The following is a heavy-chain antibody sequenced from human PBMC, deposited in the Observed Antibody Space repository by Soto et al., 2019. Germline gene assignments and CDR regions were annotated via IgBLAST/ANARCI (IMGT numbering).Heavy chain of an antibody. CDR2: ISSGGGST. V-gene: IGHV3-23*01. J-gene: IGHJ4*02. Sequence: PGGSLRLSCAASGFTFSNYDMSWVRQAPGKGLEWVSTISSGGGSTYYADSVRGRFTISRDNSKNTLYLQLNSLRAEDTAMFYCAKCSPLSSAISYDLYFWGQGALVTVSS. CDR1: GFTFSNYD. CDR3: AKCSPLSSAISYDLYF. D-gene: IGHD3-3*01.